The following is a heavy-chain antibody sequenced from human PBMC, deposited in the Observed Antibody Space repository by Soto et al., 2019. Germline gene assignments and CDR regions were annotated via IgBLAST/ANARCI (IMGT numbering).Heavy chain of an antibody. CDR1: GYTFTGYY. CDR3: AREGGSSMVRGVIIPFPGGMDV. Sequence: ASVKVSCKASGYTFTGYYMHWVRQAPGQGLEWMGWINPNSGGTNYAQKFQGWVTMTRDTSISTAYMELSRLRSDDTAVYYCAREGGSSMVRGVIIPFPGGMDVWGQGTTVTVSS. V-gene: IGHV1-2*04. D-gene: IGHD3-10*01. CDR2: INPNSGGT. J-gene: IGHJ6*02.